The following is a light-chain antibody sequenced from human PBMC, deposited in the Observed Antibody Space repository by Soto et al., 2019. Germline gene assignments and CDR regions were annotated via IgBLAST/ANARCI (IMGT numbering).Light chain of an antibody. Sequence: EIVLTQSPGTLSLSPGERATLLCRASQTITTSQLAWYQQKPGQAPRLLIYDASNRATGIPARFSGSGSGADFTLTISSLEPEEFAVYDCQQRLNWQVTFGQGARRAVK. CDR1: QTITTSQ. CDR3: QQRLNWQVT. CDR2: DAS. V-gene: IGKV3D-20*02. J-gene: IGKJ5*01.